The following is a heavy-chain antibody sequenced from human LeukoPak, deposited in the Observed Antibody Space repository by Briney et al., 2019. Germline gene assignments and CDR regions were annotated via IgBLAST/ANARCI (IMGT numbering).Heavy chain of an antibody. J-gene: IGHJ4*02. V-gene: IGHV3-48*02. CDR2: ITGDASTV. CDR3: LRRLAY. CDR1: GFTFSSYS. Sequence: PGGSLRLSCAASGFTFSSYSMNWVRQAPGKGLEWVSHITGDASTVNYAGSVKGRFTISRDNAKNSLFLQMNSLRDEDTAVYYCLRRLAYWGQGTLVTVSS.